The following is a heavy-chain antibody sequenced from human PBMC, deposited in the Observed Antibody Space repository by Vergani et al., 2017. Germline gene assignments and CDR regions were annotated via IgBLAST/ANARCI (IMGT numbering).Heavy chain of an antibody. J-gene: IGHJ5*02. CDR1: GGSISSYY. D-gene: IGHD6-13*01. V-gene: IGHV4-59*01. Sequence: QVQLQESGPGLVKPSETLSLTCAVSGGSISSYYWSWIRQPPGKGLEWIGYIYYSGSTNSNPSLKSRVTISVDTSKNQFSLKLSSVTAADTAVYYCARLSIAAAADESWFDPWGQGTLVTVSS. CDR3: ARLSIAAAADESWFDP. CDR2: IYYSGST.